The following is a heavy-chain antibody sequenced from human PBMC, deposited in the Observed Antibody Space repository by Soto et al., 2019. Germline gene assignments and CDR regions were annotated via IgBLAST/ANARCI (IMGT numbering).Heavy chain of an antibody. V-gene: IGHV3-21*01. D-gene: IGHD3-10*01. CDR1: GFTFSSYS. CDR2: ISSSSSYI. J-gene: IGHJ4*02. Sequence: EVQLVESGGGLVKPGGSLRLSCAASGFTFSSYSMNWVRQAPGKGLEWVSSISSSSSYIYYAASVKGRFTISRDNAKNSLYLQMNSLRAEDTAVYYCARPLITMVRGVSDYWGQGTLVTVSS. CDR3: ARPLITMVRGVSDY.